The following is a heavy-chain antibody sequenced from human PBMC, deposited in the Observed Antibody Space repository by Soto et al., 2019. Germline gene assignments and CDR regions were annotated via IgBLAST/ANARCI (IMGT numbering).Heavy chain of an antibody. CDR1: GGSISSYY. Sequence: SETLSLTCTVSGGSISSYYWSWIRQPPGKGLEWIGYIYYSGSTNYNPSLKSRVTISVDTSKNQFSLKLSSVTAADTAVYYCARYNWGAMGAFDIWGQGNPGHRLL. D-gene: IGHD1-1*01. CDR3: ARYNWGAMGAFDI. J-gene: IGHJ3*02. V-gene: IGHV4-59*01. CDR2: IYYSGST.